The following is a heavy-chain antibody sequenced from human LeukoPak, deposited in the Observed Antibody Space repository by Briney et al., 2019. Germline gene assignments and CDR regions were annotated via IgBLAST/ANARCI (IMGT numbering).Heavy chain of an antibody. V-gene: IGHV3-30*04. CDR3: AKDYCSGGSCYFGGYYGMDV. CDR1: GFSFNTYA. Sequence: GGSLRLSCAASGFSFNTYAIHWVRQAPGKGLEWVAVISYDGSNKYYADSVKGRFTISRDNSKNTLYLQMNSLRAEDTAVYYCAKDYCSGGSCYFGGYYGMDVWGKGTTVTVSS. J-gene: IGHJ6*04. D-gene: IGHD2-15*01. CDR2: ISYDGSNK.